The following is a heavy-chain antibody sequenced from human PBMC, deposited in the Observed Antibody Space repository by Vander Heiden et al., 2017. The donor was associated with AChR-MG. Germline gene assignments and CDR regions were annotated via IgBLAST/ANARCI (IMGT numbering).Heavy chain of an antibody. Sequence: EVQLVESGGGLVEPGGSLRLSCAASGFTLNNAWMIWVRQAPGKGLEWVGRIKTKTDGGAVDYAAPVRGRFIISTDDSKNTVYLQMNSLQTDDTAVYYCTRQNIYSASTTLFYFDHWGQGTLVAVSS. CDR2: IKTKTDGGAV. CDR1: GFTLNNAW. V-gene: IGHV3-15*01. D-gene: IGHD1-1*01. J-gene: IGHJ4*02. CDR3: TRQNIYSASTTLFYFDH.